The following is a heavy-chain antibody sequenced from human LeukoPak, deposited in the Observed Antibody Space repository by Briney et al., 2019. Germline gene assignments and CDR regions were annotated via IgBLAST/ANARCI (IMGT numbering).Heavy chain of an antibody. V-gene: IGHV1-46*01. D-gene: IGHD6-13*01. CDR3: ARDLSAYGRIAAAGTRDY. CDR2: INPSGGST. J-gene: IGHJ4*02. CDR1: GYTFTSYY. Sequence: ASVKVSCKASGYTFTSYYMHWVRQAPGQGLEWMGIINPSGGSTSYAQKFQGRVTMTRDTSTNTVYMELSSLRSEDTAVYYCARDLSAYGRIAAAGTRDYWGQGTLVTVSS.